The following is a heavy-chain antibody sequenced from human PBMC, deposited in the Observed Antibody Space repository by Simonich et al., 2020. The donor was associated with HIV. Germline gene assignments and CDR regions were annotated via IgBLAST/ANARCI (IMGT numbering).Heavy chain of an antibody. D-gene: IGHD3-10*01. J-gene: IGHJ5*02. CDR1: GYTFTSYG. CDR3: ARDTGTLYRSDSRSVSNWFDP. Sequence: QVQLVQSGAEVKKPGASVKVSCKASGYTFTSYGISWVRQAPGQGLEWMGWICAYNGNTNYAQKPQGRVTMTTDTSTSTAYMELRSLRSDDTAVYYCARDTGTLYRSDSRSVSNWFDPWGQGTLVTVSS. CDR2: ICAYNGNT. V-gene: IGHV1-18*01.